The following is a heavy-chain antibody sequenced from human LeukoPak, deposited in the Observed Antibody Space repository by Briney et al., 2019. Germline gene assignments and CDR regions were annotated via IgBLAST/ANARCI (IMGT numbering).Heavy chain of an antibody. Sequence: PSETLSLTCSVSGGSMNSYDWRWIRQSPGKGLEWIGYIYYSGSTNYNPSLKSRVTISVDTSKNQFSLKLSSVTAADTAVYYCARHVWLQPFDSWGQGTLVTVSS. J-gene: IGHJ5*01. CDR2: IYYSGST. CDR1: GGSMNSYD. V-gene: IGHV4-59*08. D-gene: IGHD3-9*01. CDR3: ARHVWLQPFDS.